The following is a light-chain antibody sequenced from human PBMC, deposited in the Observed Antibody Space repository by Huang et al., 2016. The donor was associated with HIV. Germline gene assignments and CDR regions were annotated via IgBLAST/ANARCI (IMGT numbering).Light chain of an antibody. CDR2: ATF. CDR1: QNIGSS. CDR3: QQSHSPPRT. Sequence: QSPSSLSASVGGKVTITCRASQNIGSSLHWYQQQPGQAPKLLIYATFNLQDGVPSRVSGGGSGTAFTLTINNLEPEDFATYYCQQSHSPPRTFGQGTRVE. J-gene: IGKJ1*01. V-gene: IGKV1-39*01.